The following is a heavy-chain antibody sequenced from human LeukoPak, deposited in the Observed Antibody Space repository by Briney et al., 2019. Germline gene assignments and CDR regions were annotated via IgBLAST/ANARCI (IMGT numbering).Heavy chain of an antibody. J-gene: IGHJ4*02. CDR1: GFVFTSYG. D-gene: IGHD1-1*01. CDR2: ISANDGKT. V-gene: IGHV1-18*01. Sequence: ASVKVSCKASGFVFTSYGFTWVRQAPGQGLEWMGWISANDGKTHYSEKHQGRVTMSTDTVTSTAYMELRSLRSDDTAVYYCARELHVERDDYWGQGTLVTVSS. CDR3: ARELHVERDDY.